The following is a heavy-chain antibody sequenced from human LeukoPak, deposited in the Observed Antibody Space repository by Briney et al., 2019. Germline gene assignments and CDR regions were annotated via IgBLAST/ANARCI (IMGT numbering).Heavy chain of an antibody. CDR2: INHSGST. CDR3: AGSVVVVPAAISSGYFDY. Sequence: SETLSLTCAVYGGSFSGYYWSWIRQPPGKGLEWIGEINHSGSTNYNPSLKSRVTISVDTSKNQFSLKLSSVTAADTAVYYCAGSVVVVPAAISSGYFDYWGQGTLVTVSS. J-gene: IGHJ4*02. V-gene: IGHV4-34*01. CDR1: GGSFSGYY. D-gene: IGHD2-2*02.